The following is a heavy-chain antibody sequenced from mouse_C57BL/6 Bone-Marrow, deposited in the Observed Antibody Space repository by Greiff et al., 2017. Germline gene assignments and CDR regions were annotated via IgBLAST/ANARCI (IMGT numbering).Heavy chain of an antibody. CDR2: IRNKANGYTT. CDR3: ARLLLRSFDY. Sequence: EVKLMESGGGLVQPGGSLSLSCAASGFTFTDYYMSWVRQPPGKALEWLGFIRNKANGYTTEYSASVKGRFTISRYNSQSILYLQMNALRAENSATYYCARLLLRSFDYWGQGTTLTVSS. CDR1: GFTFTDYY. V-gene: IGHV7-3*01. D-gene: IGHD1-1*01. J-gene: IGHJ2*01.